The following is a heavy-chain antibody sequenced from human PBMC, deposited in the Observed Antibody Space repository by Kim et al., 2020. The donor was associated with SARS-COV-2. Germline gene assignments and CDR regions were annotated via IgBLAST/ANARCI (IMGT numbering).Heavy chain of an antibody. CDR3: ARVIVGATWLDY. Sequence: GGSLRLSCAASGFTFSDYYMSWIRQAPGKGLEWVSYISSSSSYTNYADSVKGRFTISRDNAKNSLYLQMNSLRAEDTAVYYCARVIVGATWLDYWGQGTLVTVSS. J-gene: IGHJ4*02. V-gene: IGHV3-11*06. D-gene: IGHD1-26*01. CDR2: ISSSSSYT. CDR1: GFTFSDYY.